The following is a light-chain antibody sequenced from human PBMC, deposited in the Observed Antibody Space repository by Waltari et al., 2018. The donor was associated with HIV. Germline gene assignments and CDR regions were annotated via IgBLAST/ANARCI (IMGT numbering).Light chain of an antibody. J-gene: IGLJ1*01. CDR3: VLYVGSGIYV. Sequence: QTVVTQEPSFSVSPGGTVTLTCGLSSGSVSTAYYPSWDQQTPGQAPRTLIYSTNTRSSGVPDRFSGSILGNKAALTITGAQADDESDYYCVLYVGSGIYVFGTGTKVTVL. CDR1: SGSVSTAYY. V-gene: IGLV8-61*01. CDR2: STN.